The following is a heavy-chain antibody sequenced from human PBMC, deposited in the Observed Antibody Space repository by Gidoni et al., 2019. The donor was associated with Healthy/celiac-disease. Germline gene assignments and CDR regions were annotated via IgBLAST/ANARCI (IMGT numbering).Heavy chain of an antibody. CDR1: GYTCTSYY. CDR3: ARVPSDYDYSLFY. Sequence: QVQRVQSGAEVKKPGASVKVAGKASGYTCTSYYMHWVRQAPGQGLEWMGIINPSGGSTSYAQQFQGRVTMPRDTSTSTVYMELSSLRSEDTAVYYCARVPSDYDYSLFYWGQGTLVTVSS. D-gene: IGHD4-4*01. V-gene: IGHV1-46*01. CDR2: INPSGGST. J-gene: IGHJ4*02.